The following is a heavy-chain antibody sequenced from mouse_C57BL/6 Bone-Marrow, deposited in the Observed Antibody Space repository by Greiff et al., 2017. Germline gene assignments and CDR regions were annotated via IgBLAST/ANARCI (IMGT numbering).Heavy chain of an antibody. CDR1: GYTFTSYW. V-gene: IGHV1-74*01. CDR2: IHPSDSDT. D-gene: IGHD2-4*01. Sequence: QVQLQQPGAELVKPGASVKVSCKASGYTFTSYWMHWVKQRTGQGLEWIGRIHPSDSDTNYNQKFKGKATLTVDKSSSTAYMQLSSLTSEYSAVYYCSIFYYDFAWFAYWGQGTLVTVSA. CDR3: SIFYYDFAWFAY. J-gene: IGHJ3*01.